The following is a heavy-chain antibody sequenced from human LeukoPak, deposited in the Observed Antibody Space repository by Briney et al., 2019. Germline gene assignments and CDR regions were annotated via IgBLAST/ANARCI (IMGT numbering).Heavy chain of an antibody. CDR2: IYHSGST. CDR1: GGSISSYY. J-gene: IGHJ4*02. D-gene: IGHD3-10*01. V-gene: IGHV4-59*08. Sequence: SETLSLTCTVSGGSISSYYWSWIRQPPGKGLEWIGYIYHSGSTNYNPSLKSRVTMSVDTSKNRFSLKLSSVTAADTAVYYCARSFGSGSYFDYWGQGTLVTVSS. CDR3: ARSFGSGSYFDY.